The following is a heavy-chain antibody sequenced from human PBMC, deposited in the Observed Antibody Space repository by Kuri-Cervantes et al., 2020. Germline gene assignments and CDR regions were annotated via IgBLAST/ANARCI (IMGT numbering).Heavy chain of an antibody. D-gene: IGHD3/OR15-3a*01. J-gene: IGHJ6*02. CDR2: ISSSGSTI. Sequence: GESLKISCAASGFTFSSYEMNWVRQAPGKGLEWVSYISSSGSTIYYAVSVKGRFTISRDNAKNSLYLQMNSLRAEDTAVYYCARDDVTTTGLVYYYGMDVWGQGTTVTVSS. V-gene: IGHV3-48*03. CDR3: ARDDVTTTGLVYYYGMDV. CDR1: GFTFSSYE.